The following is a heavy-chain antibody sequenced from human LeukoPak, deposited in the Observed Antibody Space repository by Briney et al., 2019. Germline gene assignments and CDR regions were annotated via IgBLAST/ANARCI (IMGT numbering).Heavy chain of an antibody. V-gene: IGHV4-39*01. CDR2: LDYYGNT. CDR3: AGREGRQWFYFDS. Sequence: SETLSLTCTVSGGSISSSDYYWGWIRQPPGKGLEWIGSLDYYGNTYYNPSLKSRITISVDTSKNQFSLELSSVTAADTAVYYCAGREGRQWFYFDSWGQGTLVTVSS. D-gene: IGHD2-8*01. J-gene: IGHJ4*02. CDR1: GGSISSSDYY.